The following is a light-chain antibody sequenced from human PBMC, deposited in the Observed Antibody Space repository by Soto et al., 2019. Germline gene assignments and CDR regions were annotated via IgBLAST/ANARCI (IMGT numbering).Light chain of an antibody. V-gene: IGLV2-14*01. CDR1: SSDVGAYNY. Sequence: QSALTQPASVSGSPGQSITISCTGTSSDVGAYNYVSWFQQYPGKAPKLMIYDVSSRPSGVSNRFSGSKSGNTASLAISGPRAGNGANNYAGYFTTGTTVAFAEGTNLPS. CDR3: GYFTTGTTVA. J-gene: IGLJ2*01. CDR2: DVS.